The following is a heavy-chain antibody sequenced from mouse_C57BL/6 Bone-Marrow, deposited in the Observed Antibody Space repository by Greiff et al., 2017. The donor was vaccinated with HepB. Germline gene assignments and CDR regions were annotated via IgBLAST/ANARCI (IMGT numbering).Heavy chain of an antibody. Sequence: VQLKESGGGLVKPGGSLKLSCAASGFTFSDYGMHWVRQAPEKGLEWVAYISSGSSTIYYADTVKGRFTISRDNAKNTMFLQMTSLRSEDTAMYYCARPYYGSSYPYWYFDVWGTGTTVTVSS. V-gene: IGHV5-17*01. D-gene: IGHD1-1*01. CDR2: ISSGSSTI. J-gene: IGHJ1*03. CDR1: GFTFSDYG. CDR3: ARPYYGSSYPYWYFDV.